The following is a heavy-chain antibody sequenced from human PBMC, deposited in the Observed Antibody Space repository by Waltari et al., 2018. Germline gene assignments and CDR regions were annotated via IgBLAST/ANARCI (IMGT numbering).Heavy chain of an antibody. D-gene: IGHD3-10*01. Sequence: EEQLVESGGGLIQPGGSLRLSCAASGFPFNHYSMNWVRQAPGKGLEWISYISVKSDVIDFADSVKDRFNIYRDNAKSSLYLEAHSLRVEDTAVYYCVRQEARLIRGVFYYFDYWGRGTLVTVSS. CDR3: VRQEARLIRGVFYYFDY. J-gene: IGHJ4*02. V-gene: IGHV3-48*04. CDR2: ISVKSDVI. CDR1: GFPFNHYS.